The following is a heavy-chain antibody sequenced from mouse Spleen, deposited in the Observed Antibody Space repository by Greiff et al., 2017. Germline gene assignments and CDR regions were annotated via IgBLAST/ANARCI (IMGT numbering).Heavy chain of an antibody. CDR3: TTRGVYYDYDEVDY. D-gene: IGHD2-4*01. J-gene: IGHJ2*01. CDR1: GFNIKDDY. V-gene: IGHV14-4*01. CDR2: IDPENGDT. Sequence: EVKLQESGAELVRPGASVKLSCTASGFNIKDDYMHWVKQRPEQGLEWIGWIDPENGDTEYASKFQGKATITADTSSNTAYLQLSSLTSEDTAVYYCTTRGVYYDYDEVDYWGQGTTLTVSS.